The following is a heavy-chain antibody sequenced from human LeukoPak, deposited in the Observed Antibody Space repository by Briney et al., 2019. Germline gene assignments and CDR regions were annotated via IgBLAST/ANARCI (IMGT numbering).Heavy chain of an antibody. CDR1: GGSMTSDY. Sequence: SETLSLTCSVSGGSMTSDYWSWIRQSPGKGLEWIGFIYDSGSTIYNPSLKSRVTISVDTSKNQFSLKLRSVTAADTAIYYCAMSSPIGAWFDPWGQGTLVTVSS. J-gene: IGHJ5*02. V-gene: IGHV4-4*09. CDR2: IYDSGST. CDR3: AMSSPIGAWFDP. D-gene: IGHD3-10*01.